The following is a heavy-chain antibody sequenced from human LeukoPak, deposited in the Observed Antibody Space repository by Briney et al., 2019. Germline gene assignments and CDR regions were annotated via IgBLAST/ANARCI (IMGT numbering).Heavy chain of an antibody. CDR3: AKDQLGYCSSTSCSSHFDY. V-gene: IGHV3-30*02. D-gene: IGHD2-2*01. CDR1: GFSFSSFG. Sequence: PGGSLRLSCAASGFSFSSFGMHWVRQASGKGLEWVAFIRYDGSNKYYADSVKGRFTISRDNSKNTLYLQMNSLRAEDTAVYYCAKDQLGYCSSTSCSSHFDYWGQGTLVTVSS. J-gene: IGHJ4*02. CDR2: IRYDGSNK.